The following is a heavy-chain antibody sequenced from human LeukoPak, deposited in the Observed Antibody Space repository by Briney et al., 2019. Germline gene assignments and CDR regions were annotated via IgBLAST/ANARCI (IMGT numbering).Heavy chain of an antibody. CDR2: VYYSGST. J-gene: IGHJ4*02. V-gene: IGHV4-39*01. CDR1: GGSIISSGYY. CDR3: ATTYSGGDCHTAL. Sequence: SETLSLTCSVSGGSIISSGYYWGWIRQPPDKGLEWIGNVYYSGSTYYNPSLKSRLTISVDTSKNQFSLELSSVTASDTAIYYCATTYSGGDCHTALWGPGTRVTVSS. D-gene: IGHD2-21*02.